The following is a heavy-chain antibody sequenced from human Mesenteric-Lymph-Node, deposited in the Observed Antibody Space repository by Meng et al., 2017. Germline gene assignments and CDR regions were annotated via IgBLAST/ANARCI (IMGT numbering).Heavy chain of an antibody. D-gene: IGHD2/OR15-2a*01. J-gene: IGHJ4*02. CDR2: MSYDGSHK. V-gene: IGHV3-30-3*01. CDR1: GFTFSSYT. CDR3: ARDTSTSLDY. Sequence: QVLLVDSGGGVVQSWRSLRLSCAASGFTFSSYTMHWVRQDPGKVLEWVAVMSYDGSHKYYADSVKGRFTISRDNSKNTLCLQMNSLRAEDTAVYYCARDTSTSLDYWGQGALVTVSS.